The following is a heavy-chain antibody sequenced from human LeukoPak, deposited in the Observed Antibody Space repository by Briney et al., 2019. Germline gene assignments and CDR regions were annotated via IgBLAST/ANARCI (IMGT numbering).Heavy chain of an antibody. J-gene: IGHJ5*02. Sequence: SETLSLTCTVSGGSVSSGSYYWSWIRQPPGKGLEWIGYIYYSGSTNFNPSPKSRVTISVDTSKNQFSLKLSSVTAADTAVYYCARWVYSGSSIRWIDPWGQGTLVTVSS. D-gene: IGHD1-26*01. V-gene: IGHV4-61*01. CDR1: GGSVSSGSYY. CDR2: IYYSGST. CDR3: ARWVYSGSSIRWIDP.